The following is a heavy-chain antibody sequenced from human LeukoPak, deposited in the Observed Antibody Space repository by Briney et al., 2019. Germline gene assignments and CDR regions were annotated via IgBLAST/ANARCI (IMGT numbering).Heavy chain of an antibody. CDR3: SIAAAGAKNDY. V-gene: IGHV4-34*01. CDR2: INHSGST. Sequence: SETLSLTCAVYGGSLSGYYWSWIRQPPGKGLEWIGEINHSGSTNYNPSLKSRVTISVDTSKNQFSLKLSSVTAADTAVYYCSIAAAGAKNDYWGQGTLVTVSS. J-gene: IGHJ4*02. D-gene: IGHD6-13*01. CDR1: GGSLSGYY.